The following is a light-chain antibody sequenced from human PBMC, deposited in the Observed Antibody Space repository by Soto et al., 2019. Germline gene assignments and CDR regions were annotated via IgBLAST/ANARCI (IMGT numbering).Light chain of an antibody. V-gene: IGLV2-14*03. CDR1: SSDVGGHDY. CDR3: TSLTNTGTLLV. Sequence: ALTQPASVSGSPGQSITMSCTGTSSDVGGHDYVSWYQQHPGKAPKLMIYDVSNRPSGVSDRFSGSKSGNTASLTISGLQDEDEADYFCTSLTNTGTLLVFGTGTKLTVL. J-gene: IGLJ1*01. CDR2: DVS.